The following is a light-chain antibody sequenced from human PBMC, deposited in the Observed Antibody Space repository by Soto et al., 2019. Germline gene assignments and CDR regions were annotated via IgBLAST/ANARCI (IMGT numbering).Light chain of an antibody. Sequence: QSVLTQPPSVSEAPRQRVTISCSGSSSNIGENYVSWYQQVPGKAPKLVLYHDDLLPSGVPDRFSGSKSGTSASLAISGLQSEDEADYYCEAWDDTLNGHVFGGGTKVTVL. V-gene: IGLV1-36*01. CDR3: EAWDDTLNGHV. CDR2: HDD. J-gene: IGLJ3*02. CDR1: SSNIGENY.